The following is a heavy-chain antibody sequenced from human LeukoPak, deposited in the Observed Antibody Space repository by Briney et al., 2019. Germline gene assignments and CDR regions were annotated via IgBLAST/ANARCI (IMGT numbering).Heavy chain of an antibody. V-gene: IGHV4-30-2*01. J-gene: IGHJ4*02. Sequence: SETLSLTCAVSGGSISSGGYSWSWIRQPPGKGLEWIGYIYHSGSTYYNPSLKSRVTISVDTSKNQFSLKLSSVTAADTAVYYCARVRMATPTSTCFDYWGQGALVTVSS. CDR2: IYHSGST. D-gene: IGHD5-12*01. CDR3: ARVRMATPTSTCFDY. CDR1: GGSISSGGYS.